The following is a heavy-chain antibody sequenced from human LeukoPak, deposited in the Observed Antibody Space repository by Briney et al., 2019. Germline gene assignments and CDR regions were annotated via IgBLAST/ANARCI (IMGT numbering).Heavy chain of an antibody. CDR2: IISDGSST. V-gene: IGHV3-74*01. J-gene: IGHJ4*02. Sequence: GGSLRLSCAASGFTFSSYWMYWVRQAPGKGLVWVSRIISDGSSTSYADSVKGRFTISRDNAKNTLYLQMNSLRSEDTAVYYCATIAAAGEYFDYWGQGTLVTVSS. CDR1: GFTFSSYW. CDR3: ATIAAAGEYFDY. D-gene: IGHD6-13*01.